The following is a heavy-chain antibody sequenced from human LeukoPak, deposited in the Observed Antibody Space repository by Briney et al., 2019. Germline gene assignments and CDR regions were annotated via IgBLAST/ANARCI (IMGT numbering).Heavy chain of an antibody. CDR2: IYYSGST. D-gene: IGHD1-26*01. Sequence: SETLSLTCTVSGVSISSYYWSWIRQPPGKGLEWIGYIYYSGSTNYNPSLKSRVTISVDTSKNQFSLKLSSVTAADTAVYYCARQRGSYSIDYWGQGTLVTVSS. V-gene: IGHV4-59*08. CDR3: ARQRGSYSIDY. J-gene: IGHJ4*02. CDR1: GVSISSYY.